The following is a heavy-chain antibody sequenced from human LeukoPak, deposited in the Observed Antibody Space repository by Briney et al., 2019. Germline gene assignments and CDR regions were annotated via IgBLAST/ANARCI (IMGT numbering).Heavy chain of an antibody. CDR1: GGSFSGYY. CDR2: INHSGST. J-gene: IGHJ4*02. CDR3: ARERITMVRGVIKKREYYFDH. Sequence: SETVSLTCAVYGGSFSGYYWSWIRQPPGKGLEWIGEINHSGSTNYNPSLKSRVTISVDTSKNQFSLKLSSVTAADTAVYYCARERITMVRGVIKKREYYFDHWGQGTLVTVSS. D-gene: IGHD3-10*01. V-gene: IGHV4-34*01.